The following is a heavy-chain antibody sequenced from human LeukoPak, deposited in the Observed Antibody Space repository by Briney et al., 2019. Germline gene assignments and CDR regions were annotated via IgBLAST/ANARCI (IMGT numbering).Heavy chain of an antibody. CDR1: GGTFISYA. CDR3: AASRDGYIDYWYFDL. D-gene: IGHD5-24*01. Sequence: ASVKVSCKASGGTFISYAISWVRQAPGQGLEWMGGIIPIFGTANYAQKFQGRVTITADESTSTAYMELSSLRSEDTAVYYCAASRDGYIDYWYFDLWGRGTLVTVSS. J-gene: IGHJ2*01. V-gene: IGHV1-69*13. CDR2: IIPIFGTA.